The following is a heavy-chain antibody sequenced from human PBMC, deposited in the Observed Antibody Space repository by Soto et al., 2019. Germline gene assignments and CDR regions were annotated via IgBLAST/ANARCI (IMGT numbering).Heavy chain of an antibody. D-gene: IGHD2-21*01. J-gene: IGHJ4*02. CDR2: INYSGKT. V-gene: IGHV4-39*07. Sequence: SETLSLTCSVSGGSISSSSYYWAWIRQAPGKGLEWIGSINYSGKTYYNPSLKSRVTISVDTSKNQFSLKLSSVTAADTAVYYCARGVIHWGQGTLVTVSS. CDR3: ARGVIH. CDR1: GGSISSSSYY.